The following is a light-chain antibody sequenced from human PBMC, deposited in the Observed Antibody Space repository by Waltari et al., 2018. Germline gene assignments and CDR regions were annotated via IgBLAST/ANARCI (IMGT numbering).Light chain of an antibody. V-gene: IGKV3-20*01. CDR1: QSVSSSY. CDR2: GAS. CDR3: QQFGNSVVT. J-gene: IGKJ4*01. Sequence: EIVLTQSPGTLSLSPGERATLSCRASQSVSSSYLAWYQQKPGQAPRLLIYGASSRATGIPDRFSGSGSGTDFTLTISRLEPEDFAVYYCQQFGNSVVTFGGGAKVEIK.